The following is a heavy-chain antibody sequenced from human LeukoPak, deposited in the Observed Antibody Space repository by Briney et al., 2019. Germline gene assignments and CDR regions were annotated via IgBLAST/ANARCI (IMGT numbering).Heavy chain of an antibody. Sequence: SETLSLTRTVSDGSISSSNYYWGWIRQPPGKGLEWIGSIYYSGSTYYNPSLKSRVTISVDTSKNQFSLKLSSVTAADTAVYYCARLVSYYYDSSGYWDYYYYMDVWGKGTTVTVSS. CDR1: DGSISSSNYY. V-gene: IGHV4-39*01. D-gene: IGHD3-22*01. CDR2: IYYSGST. J-gene: IGHJ6*03. CDR3: ARLVSYYYDSSGYWDYYYYMDV.